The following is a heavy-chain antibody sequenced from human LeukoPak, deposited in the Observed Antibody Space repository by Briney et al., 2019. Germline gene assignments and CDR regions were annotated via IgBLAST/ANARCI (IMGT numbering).Heavy chain of an antibody. CDR1: GYTLTSYG. V-gene: IGHV1-18*01. Sequence: GASVKVSCKASGYTLTSYGISWVRQAPGQGLEWMGWISAYNGNTNYAQKLQGRVTMTTDTSTSTAYMELRSPRSDDTAVYYCARTTVTMDWFDPWGQGTLVTVSS. CDR2: ISAYNGNT. CDR3: ARTTVTMDWFDP. D-gene: IGHD4-17*01. J-gene: IGHJ5*02.